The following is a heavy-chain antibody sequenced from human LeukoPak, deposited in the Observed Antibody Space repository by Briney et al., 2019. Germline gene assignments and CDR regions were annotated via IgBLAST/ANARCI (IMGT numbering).Heavy chain of an antibody. Sequence: SETLSLTCTVSGGSISSYYWSWLRQPPGKGLEWIGYIYYSGSTNYNPSLKSRVTISVDASKNQFSLKLSSVTAADTAVYYCARDSKYCSSTSCYSPGMDVWGKGTTVTVSS. CDR2: IYYSGST. CDR3: ARDSKYCSSTSCYSPGMDV. D-gene: IGHD2-2*01. J-gene: IGHJ6*04. CDR1: GGSISSYY. V-gene: IGHV4-59*01.